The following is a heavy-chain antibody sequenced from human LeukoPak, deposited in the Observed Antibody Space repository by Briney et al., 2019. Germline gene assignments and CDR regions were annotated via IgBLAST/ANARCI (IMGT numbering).Heavy chain of an antibody. CDR1: GGSISSYY. D-gene: IGHD2-2*02. V-gene: IGHV4-59*01. J-gene: IGHJ3*02. CDR2: IYYSGST. Sequence: SETLSLTCTVSGGSISSYYWSWIRQPPGKGLEWIGYIYYSGSTNYNPSLKSRVTISVDTSKNQFSLKLSSVTAADTAVYYCARPLYTGGFDIWGQGTMVTVSS. CDR3: ARPLYTGGFDI.